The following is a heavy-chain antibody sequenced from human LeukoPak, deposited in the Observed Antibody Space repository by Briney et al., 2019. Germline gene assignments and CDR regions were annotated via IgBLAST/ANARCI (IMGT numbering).Heavy chain of an antibody. D-gene: IGHD2-2*01. J-gene: IGHJ4*02. Sequence: PGGSLRLSCAASGFTFSSYAMSWVRQAPGKELEWVSAISGSGGSTYYADSVKGRFTISRDNSKNTPYLQMNSLRAEDTAVYYCAKDPRRIVVVPADPYWGQGTLVTVSS. CDR2: ISGSGGST. CDR3: AKDPRRIVVVPADPY. CDR1: GFTFSSYA. V-gene: IGHV3-23*01.